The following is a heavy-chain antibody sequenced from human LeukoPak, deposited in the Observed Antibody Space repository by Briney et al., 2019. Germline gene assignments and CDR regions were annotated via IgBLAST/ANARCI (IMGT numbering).Heavy chain of an antibody. V-gene: IGHV4-59*01. CDR3: ASEYCSSATCRFDY. CDR1: GGSISSYY. J-gene: IGHJ4*02. CDR2: IYYSGSC. Sequence: SETLSLTCTVSGGSISSYYWSWIRQSPGKGLEWIGYIYYSGSCNYNPSLKSRVTISVDTSKNQFSLKLSSVTAADTAVYYCASEYCSSATCRFDYWGQGTLVTVSS. D-gene: IGHD2-2*01.